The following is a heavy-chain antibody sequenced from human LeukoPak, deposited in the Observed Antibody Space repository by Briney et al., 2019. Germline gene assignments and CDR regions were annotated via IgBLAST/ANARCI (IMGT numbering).Heavy chain of an antibody. CDR3: AKVAWGCSSTSCHFDY. CDR2: IRYDGSNK. V-gene: IGHV3-30*02. D-gene: IGHD2-2*01. CDR1: GFTFSSYG. Sequence: PGGSLRLSCAASGFTFSSYGMHWVRQAPGKGLEWVAFIRYDGSNKYYADSVKGRFTISRDNSKNTLYLQMNSLRAEDTAVYYCAKVAWGCSSTSCHFDYWGQGPLVTVSS. J-gene: IGHJ4*02.